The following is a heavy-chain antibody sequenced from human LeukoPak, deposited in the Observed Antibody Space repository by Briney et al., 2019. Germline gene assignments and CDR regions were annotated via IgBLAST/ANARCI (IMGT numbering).Heavy chain of an antibody. Sequence: GGSLRLSCAASGFTFSSYAMSWVRQAPGKGLEWVSAISGSGGSTYYADSVKGRFTISRDNSKNTLYLQMNSLRAEDTAVYYCAKDGPTSYDILTGYASSYFDYWGQGTLVTVSS. V-gene: IGHV3-23*01. CDR3: AKDGPTSYDILTGYASSYFDY. D-gene: IGHD3-9*01. CDR1: GFTFSSYA. J-gene: IGHJ4*02. CDR2: ISGSGGST.